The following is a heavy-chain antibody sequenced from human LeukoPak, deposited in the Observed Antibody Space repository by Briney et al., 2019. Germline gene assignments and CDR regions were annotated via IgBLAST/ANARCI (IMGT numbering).Heavy chain of an antibody. J-gene: IGHJ5*02. CDR3: ARDYKDIVVVPAATGGGWFDP. CDR2: ISSSSSYT. D-gene: IGHD2-2*01. Sequence: GGSLRLSCAASGFTFSDYYMSWIRQAPGKGPEWVSYISSSSSYTNYADSVKGRFTISRDNAKNSLYLQMNSLRAEDTAVYYCARDYKDIVVVPAATGGGWFDPWGQGTLVTVSS. V-gene: IGHV3-11*06. CDR1: GFTFSDYY.